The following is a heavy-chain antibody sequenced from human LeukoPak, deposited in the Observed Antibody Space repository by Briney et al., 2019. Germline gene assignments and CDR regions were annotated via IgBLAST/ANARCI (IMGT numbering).Heavy chain of an antibody. CDR3: ARAYSSGWYPNWFDP. V-gene: IGHV4-34*01. J-gene: IGHJ5*02. CDR1: GGSFSGYY. Sequence: SETLSLTCAVYGGSFSGYYWSWIRQPPEKGLEWIGEINHSGSTNYNPSLKSRFTISVDTSKNQFSLKLSSVTAADTAVYYCARAYSSGWYPNWFDPWGQGTLVTVSS. D-gene: IGHD6-19*01. CDR2: INHSGST.